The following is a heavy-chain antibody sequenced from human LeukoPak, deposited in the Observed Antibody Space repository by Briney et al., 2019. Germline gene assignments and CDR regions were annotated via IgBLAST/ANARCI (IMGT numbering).Heavy chain of an antibody. D-gene: IGHD6-13*01. J-gene: IGHJ5*02. Sequence: SETLSLTCAVYGGSFSGYYWSWIRQPPGKGREWIGEINHSGSTNYNPSLKSRVTISVDTSKNQFSLKLSSVNAADTAVYYCARGGLSSWFALRRWFDPWGQGTLVTVSS. CDR3: ARGGLSSWFALRRWFDP. CDR2: INHSGST. CDR1: GGSFSGYY. V-gene: IGHV4-34*01.